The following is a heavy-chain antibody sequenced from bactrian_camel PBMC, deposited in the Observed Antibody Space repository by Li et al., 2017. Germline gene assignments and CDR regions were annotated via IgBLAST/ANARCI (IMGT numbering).Heavy chain of an antibody. D-gene: IGHD2*01. CDR3: AARGPYCYTKLSVRDFTY. CDR1: GGTYSTYRSYC. Sequence: VQLVESGGDSVQAGGSLRLSCEASGGTYSTYRSYCMAWFRQAPGKEREGVARIATGSGNTYYADSVKGRFTISQDNAKNTVYLQMNSLKPEDTAMYYCAARGPYCYTKLSVRDFTYWGQGTQVTVS. V-gene: IGHV3S40*01. CDR2: IATGSGNT. J-gene: IGHJ6*01.